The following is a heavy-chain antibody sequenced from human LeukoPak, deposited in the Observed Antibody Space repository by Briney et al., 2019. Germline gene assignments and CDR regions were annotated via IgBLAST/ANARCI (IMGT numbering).Heavy chain of an antibody. CDR1: GGSFSGYY. CDR2: INHSGST. V-gene: IGHV4-34*01. Sequence: SETLSLTCAVYGGSFSGYYWSWIRQPPGRGWGGIGEINHSGSTNYNPSLKSRVTTSVDTSKNQFSLKLSSVTAADTAVYYCASTLDYYDTSGSRGVFDYWGQGTLVTVSS. J-gene: IGHJ4*02. D-gene: IGHD3-22*01. CDR3: ASTLDYYDTSGSRGVFDY.